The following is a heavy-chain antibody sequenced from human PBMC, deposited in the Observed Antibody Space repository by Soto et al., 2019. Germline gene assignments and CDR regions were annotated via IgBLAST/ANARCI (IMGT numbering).Heavy chain of an antibody. CDR3: VRDGTKTLRDWFDP. V-gene: IGHV4-4*07. D-gene: IGHD1-1*01. J-gene: IGHJ5*02. CDR1: GTSISGFY. CDR2: IYATGTT. Sequence: SQTLSLTCTVSGTSISGFYWSWIRKSAGKGLEWIGRIYATGTTDYNPSLKSRVMMSVDTSKKQFSLKLRSVTAADTAVYYCVRDGTKTLRDWFDPWGQGISVTVSS.